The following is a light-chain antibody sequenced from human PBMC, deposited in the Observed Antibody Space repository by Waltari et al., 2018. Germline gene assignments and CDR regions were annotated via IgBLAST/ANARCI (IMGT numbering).Light chain of an antibody. Sequence: QSVLTQPPSASGTPGQRVTITCSGTSSNIGNNIVNWYQQLPGTAPKLLIYTTNQRPSGVPDRFSGSKSGTSASLAISGLQSEDEADYYCATWDDSLNGPVFGGGTKLTVL. J-gene: IGLJ2*01. CDR3: ATWDDSLNGPV. CDR2: TTN. CDR1: SSNIGNNI. V-gene: IGLV1-44*01.